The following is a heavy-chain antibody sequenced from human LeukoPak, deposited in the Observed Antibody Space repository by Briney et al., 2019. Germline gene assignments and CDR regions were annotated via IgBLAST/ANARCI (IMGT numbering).Heavy chain of an antibody. D-gene: IGHD5-12*01. V-gene: IGHV3-30-3*01. Sequence: GGSLRLSCAASGFTFSGYAMHWVRQAPGKGLEWVAVISYDGSNKYYADSVKGRFTISRDNSKNTLYLQMNSLRAEDTAVYYCAGGYSGYDEYGMDVWGQGTTVTVSS. CDR2: ISYDGSNK. J-gene: IGHJ6*02. CDR1: GFTFSGYA. CDR3: AGGYSGYDEYGMDV.